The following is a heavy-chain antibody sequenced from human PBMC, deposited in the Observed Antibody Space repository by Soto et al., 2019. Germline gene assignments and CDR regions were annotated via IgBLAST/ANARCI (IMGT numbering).Heavy chain of an antibody. Sequence: SETLSLTCTVSGGSISSGGYYWSWIRQHPGKGLEWIGYIYYSGSTYYNPSLKSRVTISVDTSKNQFSLKLSSVTAADTAVYYCARDRPGGRRDGYNSYGMDVWGQGTTVTVSS. V-gene: IGHV4-31*03. CDR2: IYYSGST. CDR1: GGSISSGGYY. CDR3: ARDRPGGRRDGYNSYGMDV. D-gene: IGHD5-12*01. J-gene: IGHJ6*02.